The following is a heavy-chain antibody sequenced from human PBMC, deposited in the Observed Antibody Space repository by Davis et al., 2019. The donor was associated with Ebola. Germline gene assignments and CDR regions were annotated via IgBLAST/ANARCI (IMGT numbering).Heavy chain of an antibody. CDR3: ARGARSPDY. CDR1: GVSITSHY. V-gene: IGHV4-59*11. J-gene: IGHJ4*02. CDR2: IYFSGST. Sequence: GSLRLSCSVSGVSITSHYWSWIRQPPGKGLEWIGYIYFSGSTNYNPSLKSRVTMSLDTSKNQLSLKLNSVTAADTAVYYCARGARSPDYWGQGTLVTVSS.